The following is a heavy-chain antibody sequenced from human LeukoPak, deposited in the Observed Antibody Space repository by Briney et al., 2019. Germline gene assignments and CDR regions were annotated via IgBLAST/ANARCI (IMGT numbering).Heavy chain of an antibody. CDR3: ATSPQSRNCSSTSGYSYYYMTI. D-gene: IGHD2-2*01. CDR1: GFTFSSYA. V-gene: IGHV3-23*01. J-gene: IGHJ6*03. Sequence: GGSLRLSCAASGFTFSSYAMSWVRQAPGKGLEWVSAISGSGVSTYYADSVKGRFTISRDNSKNTLYVQMSSLRAEDTAVYYCATSPQSRNCSSTSGYSYYYMTIGGKGPTVT. CDR2: ISGSGVST.